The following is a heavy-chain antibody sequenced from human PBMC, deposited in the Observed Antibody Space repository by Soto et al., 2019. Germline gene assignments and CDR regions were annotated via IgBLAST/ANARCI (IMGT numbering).Heavy chain of an antibody. CDR2: ISSFSNYM. D-gene: IGHD6-19*01. CDR1: GFTFNSYS. V-gene: IGHV3-21*04. J-gene: IGHJ4*02. Sequence: GGSLRLSCAVSGFTFNSYSMSWVRQAPGKGLEWVSSISSFSNYMYYTDSVKGRFTISRDNARNSLYLQMNSLRAEDTAIYYCARTSSSAKPHFDYWGQGTLVTVSS. CDR3: ARTSSSAKPHFDY.